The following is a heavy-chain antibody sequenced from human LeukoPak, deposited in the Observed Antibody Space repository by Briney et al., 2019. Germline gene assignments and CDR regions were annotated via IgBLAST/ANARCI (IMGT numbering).Heavy chain of an antibody. D-gene: IGHD2-15*01. CDR1: GFTFSSYW. V-gene: IGHV3-74*01. J-gene: IGHJ3*02. CDR3: AKDEGSSEDAFDI. Sequence: GGSLRLSCAASGFTFSSYWMHWVRQAPGKGLVWVSRINSDGSSTSYADSVEGRFTISRDNAKNTLYLQMNSLRAEDTAVYYCAKDEGSSEDAFDIWGQGTMVTVSS. CDR2: INSDGSST.